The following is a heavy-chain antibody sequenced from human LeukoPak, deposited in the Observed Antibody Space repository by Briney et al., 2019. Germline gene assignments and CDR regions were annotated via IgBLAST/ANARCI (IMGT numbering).Heavy chain of an antibody. CDR2: INPNSGGT. Sequence: EASVTDSCKASGYIYTSYDINGVRPPTGQGVEWMGWINPNSGGTNYAQKFQGRVTMTRDTSISTAYMELSRLRSDDTAVYYCASGQVWFGEYYWGQGTLVTVSS. CDR3: ASGQVWFGEYY. J-gene: IGHJ4*02. CDR1: GYIYTSYD. V-gene: IGHV1-2*02. D-gene: IGHD3-10*01.